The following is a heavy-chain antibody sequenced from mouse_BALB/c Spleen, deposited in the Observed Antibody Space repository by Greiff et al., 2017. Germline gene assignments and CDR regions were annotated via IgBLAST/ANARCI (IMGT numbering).Heavy chain of an antibody. D-gene: IGHD2-14*01. V-gene: IGHV5-15*02. CDR3: ARDRYDEGGAMDY. CDR1: GFTFSDYG. Sequence: EVHLVESGGGLVQPGGSRKLSCAASGFTFSDYGMAWVRQAPGKGPEWVAFISNLAYSIYYADTVTGRFIISRENAKNTLYLEMSSLRSEDTAMYYCARDRYDEGGAMDYWGQGTSVTVSS. J-gene: IGHJ4*01. CDR2: ISNLAYSI.